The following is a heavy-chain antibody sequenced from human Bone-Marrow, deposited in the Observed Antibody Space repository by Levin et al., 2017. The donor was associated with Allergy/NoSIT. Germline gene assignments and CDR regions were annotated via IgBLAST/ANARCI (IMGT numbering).Heavy chain of an antibody. V-gene: IGHV3-30*18. D-gene: IGHD1-14*01. CDR1: GFTFNSFG. J-gene: IGHJ4*02. CDR3: AKPSTPGDYYFDS. CDR2: ISYDGSTK. Sequence: SGGSLRLSCAASGFTFNSFGMTWVRQAPGKGLEWVAVISYDGSTKYYADSVKGRFTISRDNSNNTLYLQMNSLRAGDTAVYYCAKPSTPGDYYFDSWGQGALVTVSS.